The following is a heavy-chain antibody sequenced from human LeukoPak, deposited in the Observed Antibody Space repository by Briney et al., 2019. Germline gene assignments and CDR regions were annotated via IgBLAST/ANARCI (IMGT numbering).Heavy chain of an antibody. CDR3: AKCLLRGYYDTSGYYFFDD. CDR1: GFTFSSYV. Sequence: GGSLRLSCAASGFTFSSYVLTWVRKAPGKGLEWGSSVSGGGDSTYYADSVKGRFTISRDNSKSTLYLQMNSLRDGDTAVYYCAKCLLRGYYDTSGYYFFDDWGQGTLVAVSS. J-gene: IGHJ4*02. CDR2: VSGGGDST. D-gene: IGHD3-22*01. V-gene: IGHV3-23*01.